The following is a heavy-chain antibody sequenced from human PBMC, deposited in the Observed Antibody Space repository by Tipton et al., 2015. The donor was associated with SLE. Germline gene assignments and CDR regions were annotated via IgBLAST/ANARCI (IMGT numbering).Heavy chain of an antibody. D-gene: IGHD5-12*01. Sequence: SLRLSCAASGFTFSSYAMTWVRQAPGRGLEGVSGISSSGDSTFYADSVKGRFTISRDNSKKTLYLQMNSLSADDTAVYYCAKLMRGYEIFPYFDQWGQGTLVTVSS. V-gene: IGHV3-23*01. J-gene: IGHJ4*02. CDR1: GFTFSSYA. CDR3: AKLMRGYEIFPYFDQ. CDR2: ISSSGDST.